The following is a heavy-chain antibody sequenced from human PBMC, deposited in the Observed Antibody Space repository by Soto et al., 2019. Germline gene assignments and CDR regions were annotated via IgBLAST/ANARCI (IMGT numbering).Heavy chain of an antibody. Sequence: EVQLVESGGGLVQPGGVLGPLCGGSGIHFPWDWESLVRQAPGEGPEWLATIKTDGSEKKYVDSLKGRVTLSRDNGRNSVYLQMDSLRAEDTAVYYCARDSGYGSGNSVNHYLDYWGHGILVTVSS. CDR2: IKTDGSEK. CDR3: ARDSGYGSGNSVNHYLDY. D-gene: IGHD3-10*01. CDR1: GIHFPWDW. V-gene: IGHV3-7*01. J-gene: IGHJ4*01.